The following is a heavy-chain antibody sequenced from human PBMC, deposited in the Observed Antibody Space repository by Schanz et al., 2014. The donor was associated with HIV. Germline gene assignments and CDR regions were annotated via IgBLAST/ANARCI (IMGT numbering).Heavy chain of an antibody. CDR1: GFTFDTSA. CDR2: ISGSTGSRT. CDR3: AKALGGSPEDY. J-gene: IGHJ4*02. D-gene: IGHD1-26*01. Sequence: EVQLLESGGGLVQPGGSLRLSCAASGFTFDTSAMTWVRQAPGRGLEWVSAISGSTGSRTCYAESVKGRFAISRDNSKNTLYLQMNSLRAEDTAVYFCAKALGGSPEDYWGQGTLVTVSS. V-gene: IGHV3-23*01.